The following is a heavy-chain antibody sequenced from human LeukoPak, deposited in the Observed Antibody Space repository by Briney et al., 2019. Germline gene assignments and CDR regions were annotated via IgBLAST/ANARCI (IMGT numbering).Heavy chain of an antibody. CDR1: GXSTSSYY. V-gene: IGHV4-59*01. CDR2: IYNSGST. J-gene: IGHJ4*02. Sequence: SETLSLTCTVSGXSTSSYYWSWIRQPPGKGLEWIGHIYNSGSTNYNPSLKSRVTISLDTSKNQFSLKLSSVTAADTAVYYCARKANFDYWGQGTLVTVSS. D-gene: IGHD5-12*01. CDR3: ARKANFDY.